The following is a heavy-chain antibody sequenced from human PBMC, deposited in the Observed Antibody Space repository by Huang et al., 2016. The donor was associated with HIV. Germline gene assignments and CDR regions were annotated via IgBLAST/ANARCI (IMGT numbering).Heavy chain of an antibody. D-gene: IGHD4-17*01. V-gene: IGHV1-8*02. J-gene: IGHJ4*02. Sequence: QVHLVQSGAEVKKPGASVKVSCKASGYTFTNYDINWVRQAPGRGLELMGWINPNTGNTGFAQSFQGRVTMTRKTSITTAYMELTSLTSDTAVYYCARSAYGDLDYWGLGTLVIVSS. CDR3: ARSAYGDLDY. CDR1: GYTFTNYD. CDR2: INPNTGNT.